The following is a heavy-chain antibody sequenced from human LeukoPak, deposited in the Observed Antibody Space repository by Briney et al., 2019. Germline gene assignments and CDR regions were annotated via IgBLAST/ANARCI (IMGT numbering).Heavy chain of an antibody. J-gene: IGHJ4*02. CDR2: INQGGGDT. Sequence: GGSLRLSCAASGFTLRTFWMSWVRQAPGKGLEWVASINQGGGDTYYVESVKGRFTISRENAMNSFSLQMNSLRAEDTAVYYCARLIGDRTIYDYWGQGTLVTVSS. V-gene: IGHV3-7*01. CDR1: GFTLRTFW. D-gene: IGHD6-6*01. CDR3: ARLIGDRTIYDY.